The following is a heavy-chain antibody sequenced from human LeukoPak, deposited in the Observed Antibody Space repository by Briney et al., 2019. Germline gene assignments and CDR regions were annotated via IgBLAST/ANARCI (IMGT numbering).Heavy chain of an antibody. CDR3: ARNVGYCSNTDCYYWFDP. V-gene: IGHV4-34*01. CDR2: INQSGST. J-gene: IGHJ5*02. Sequence: SETLSLTCAAYGGSFSGNYWSWIRQPPGKGLEWIGEINQSGSTNSNPSLTSRVTISVDTSKDQFSLKLSSVTAADTALYFCARNVGYCSNTDCYYWFDPWGQGTLVTVSS. CDR1: GGSFSGNY. D-gene: IGHD2-2*01.